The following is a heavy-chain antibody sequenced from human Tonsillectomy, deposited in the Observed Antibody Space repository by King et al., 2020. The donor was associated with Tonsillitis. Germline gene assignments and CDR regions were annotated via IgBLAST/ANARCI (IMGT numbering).Heavy chain of an antibody. J-gene: IGHJ6*02. CDR3: SRLEIEMYCSGGSCYSSYYGMDV. CDR2: IYYSGST. Sequence: VQLQESGPGLVKSSETLSLTCTVSGGSISSYYWSWIRQPPGKGLEWIGYIYYSGSTNYNPSLKSRVTISVDTSKNQFSLKVSSVTAADTAVYYCSRLEIEMYCSGGSCYSSYYGMDVWGQGTTVTVSS. D-gene: IGHD2-15*01. V-gene: IGHV4-59*08. CDR1: GGSISSYY.